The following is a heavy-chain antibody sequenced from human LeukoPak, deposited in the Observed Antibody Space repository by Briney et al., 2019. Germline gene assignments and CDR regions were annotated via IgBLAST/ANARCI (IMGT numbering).Heavy chain of an antibody. Sequence: GSLRLSCAASGFTFSDYYMSWIRQPPGKGLEWIGEINHSGSTNYNPSLKSRVTISVDTSKNQFSLKLSSVTAADTAVYYCARAHYDFWSGYLFDYWGQGTLVTVSS. V-gene: IGHV4-34*01. CDR3: ARAHYDFWSGYLFDY. CDR1: GFTFSDYY. D-gene: IGHD3-3*01. CDR2: INHSGST. J-gene: IGHJ4*02.